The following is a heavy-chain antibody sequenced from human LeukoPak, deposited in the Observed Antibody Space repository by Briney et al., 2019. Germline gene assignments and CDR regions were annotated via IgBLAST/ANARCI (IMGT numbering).Heavy chain of an antibody. D-gene: IGHD3-3*01. CDR3: ARELYGRFEY. CDR1: GYTFTTYG. V-gene: IGHV1-18*01. J-gene: IGHJ4*02. Sequence: ASVKVSCKASGYTFTTYGISWVRQAPGQGLEWMGWINPYNGNTDYAQKFQGRFTMTTDTPTSTAYMELRSLRSDDTAVYYCARELYGRFEYWGQGTLVTVSS. CDR2: INPYNGNT.